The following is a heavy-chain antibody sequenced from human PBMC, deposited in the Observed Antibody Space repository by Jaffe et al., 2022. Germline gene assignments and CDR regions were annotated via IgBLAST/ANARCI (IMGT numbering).Heavy chain of an antibody. CDR2: IYWDDDK. CDR1: GFSLSTSGVG. J-gene: IGHJ4*02. Sequence: QITLKESGPTLVKPTQTLTLTCTFSGFSLSTSGVGVGWIRQPPGKALEWLALIYWDDDKRYSPSLKSRLTITKDTSKNQVVLTMTNMDPVDTATYYCAHRYDILTGYYDIYFDYWGQGTLVTVSS. D-gene: IGHD3-9*01. V-gene: IGHV2-5*02. CDR3: AHRYDILTGYYDIYFDY.